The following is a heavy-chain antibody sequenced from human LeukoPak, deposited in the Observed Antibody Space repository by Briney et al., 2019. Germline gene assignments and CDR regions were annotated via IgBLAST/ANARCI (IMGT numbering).Heavy chain of an antibody. CDR2: IYHSGRS. CDR1: GDSISNGVKY. D-gene: IGHD2-8*02. Sequence: TLSLTCTVSGDSISNGVKYWSWIRQHPGRGLEWIGYIYHSGRSYYNPSLKSRITMSVDTPKNQFSLNLSSVTAADTAVYYCARDQVECTGGTCQSRVGFDFWGQGTLVTVSS. V-gene: IGHV4-31*03. CDR3: ARDQVECTGGTCQSRVGFDF. J-gene: IGHJ4*02.